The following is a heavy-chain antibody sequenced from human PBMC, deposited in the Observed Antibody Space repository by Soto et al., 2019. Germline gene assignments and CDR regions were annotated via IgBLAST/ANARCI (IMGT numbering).Heavy chain of an antibody. CDR2: IYYSGST. CDR3: ARHGYYYGSGSYSKPPFDY. J-gene: IGHJ4*02. Sequence: SETLSLTCTVSGGSISSSSYYWGWIRQPPGKGLEWIGSIYYSGSTYYNPSLKSRVTISVDTSKNQFSLKLSSVTAADTAVYYCARHGYYYGSGSYSKPPFDYWGQGTLVTVSS. CDR1: GGSISSSSYY. V-gene: IGHV4-39*01. D-gene: IGHD3-10*01.